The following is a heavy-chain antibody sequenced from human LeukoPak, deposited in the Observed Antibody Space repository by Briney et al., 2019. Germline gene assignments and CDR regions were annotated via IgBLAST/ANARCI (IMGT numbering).Heavy chain of an antibody. CDR1: GFTFSSYS. CDR2: ISSSSSYI. Sequence: GGSLRLSCAASGFTFSSYSMNWVRQAPGKGLEWVSSISSSSSYIYYADSVKGRFTISRDNSKNTLYLQMNSLRAEDTAVYYCAKETYYYDSSREIDYWGQGTLVTVSS. V-gene: IGHV3-21*04. J-gene: IGHJ4*02. D-gene: IGHD3-22*01. CDR3: AKETYYYDSSREIDY.